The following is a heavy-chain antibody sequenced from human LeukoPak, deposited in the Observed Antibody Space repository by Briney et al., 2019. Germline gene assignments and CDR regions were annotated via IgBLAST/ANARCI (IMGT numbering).Heavy chain of an antibody. V-gene: IGHV6-1*01. CDR1: GDSVSSNSAV. Sequence: SQTLSLTCAISGDSVSSNSAVWNWIRQSPSRGLEWLGRTYYRSKWYNDYAVSMKSRITINPDTSKNQFSLQLNSVTPGDTAVYFCASLITASETGFDFWGQGTLVTVSS. D-gene: IGHD3-10*01. CDR2: TYYRSKWYN. J-gene: IGHJ4*02. CDR3: ASLITASETGFDF.